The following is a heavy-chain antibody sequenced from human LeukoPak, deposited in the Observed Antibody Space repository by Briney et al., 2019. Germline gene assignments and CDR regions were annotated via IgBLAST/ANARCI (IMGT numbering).Heavy chain of an antibody. CDR1: GGSFSGYY. Sequence: SETLSLTCAVYGGSFSGYYWSWIRQPPGKGLEWIGDINHSGSTNYNPSLKSRVTISVDTSKNQFSLKLSSVTAADTAVYYCARGLRYYYGSGSYYFFDYWGQGTLVTVSS. V-gene: IGHV4-34*01. J-gene: IGHJ4*02. CDR3: ARGLRYYYGSGSYYFFDY. D-gene: IGHD3-10*01. CDR2: INHSGST.